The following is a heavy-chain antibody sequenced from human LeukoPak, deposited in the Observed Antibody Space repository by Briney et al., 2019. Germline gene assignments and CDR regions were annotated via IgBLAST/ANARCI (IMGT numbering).Heavy chain of an antibody. CDR3: ARDIGYSGYDPYFDY. J-gene: IGHJ4*02. CDR1: GFTFSSYG. D-gene: IGHD5-12*01. V-gene: IGHV3-33*01. Sequence: GGSLRLSCAASGFTFSSYGMHWVRQAPGKGLEWVAVIWYDGSNKYYADSVKGRFTISRDNSKNTLHLQMNSLRAEDTAVYYCARDIGYSGYDPYFDYWGQGTLVTVSS. CDR2: IWYDGSNK.